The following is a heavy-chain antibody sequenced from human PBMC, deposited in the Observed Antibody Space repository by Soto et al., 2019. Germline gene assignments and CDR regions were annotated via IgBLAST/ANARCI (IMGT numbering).Heavy chain of an antibody. V-gene: IGHV4-30-4*01. D-gene: IGHD1-26*01. J-gene: IGHJ6*02. CDR2: IYYSGST. CDR1: GGSISSGDYY. CDR3: ARGREAKANPYDYYGMDV. Sequence: QVQLQESGPGLVKPSQTLSLTCTVSGGSISSGDYYWSWIRQPPGKGLEWIGYIYYSGSTYYNPCLKSGVTMSVDTTKNQFSLEPSSVTAAVTAVYYCARGREAKANPYDYYGMDVWGQGTTVTVSS.